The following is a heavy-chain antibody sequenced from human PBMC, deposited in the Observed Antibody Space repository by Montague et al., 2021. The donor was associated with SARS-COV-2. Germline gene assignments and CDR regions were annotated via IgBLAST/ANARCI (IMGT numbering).Heavy chain of an antibody. CDR3: ARGLVGWFDP. Sequence: SETLSLTCTVSGGSISSSSYYWGWIRQPPGKGLEWIGSIYYSGSTCYNPSLKSRVTISVDTSKNQFSLKLSSVTAADTAVYYCARGLVGWFDPWGQGTLVTVSS. J-gene: IGHJ5*02. V-gene: IGHV4-39*01. CDR1: GGSISSSSYY. CDR2: IYYSGST. D-gene: IGHD3/OR15-3a*01.